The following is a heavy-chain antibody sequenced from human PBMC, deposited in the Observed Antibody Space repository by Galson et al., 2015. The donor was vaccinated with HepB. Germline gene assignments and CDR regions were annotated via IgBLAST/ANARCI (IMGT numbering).Heavy chain of an antibody. Sequence: SLRLSCAASGFTFSSYSMNWVRQAPGKGLEWVSSISSSSSYIYYADSVKGRFTISRDNAKNSLYLQMNSLRAEDTAVYYCARDHIVGATYFDYWGQGTLVTVSS. CDR1: GFTFSSYS. V-gene: IGHV3-21*01. CDR3: ARDHIVGATYFDY. J-gene: IGHJ4*02. CDR2: ISSSSSYI. D-gene: IGHD1-26*01.